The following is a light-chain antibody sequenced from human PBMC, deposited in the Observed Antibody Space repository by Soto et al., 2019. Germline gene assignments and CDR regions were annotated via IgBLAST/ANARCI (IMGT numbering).Light chain of an antibody. V-gene: IGKV1-9*01. Sequence: DIQLTQSPSFLSASVGDRVTITCRASQGISSYLAWYQQKPRKAPKLLIYAASTLQCGVPSRFSGSRSGTEFTLTISSLQPEDFATYYCQQINSYPPGVTFGGGTKVEIK. CDR3: QQINSYPPGVT. CDR1: QGISSY. J-gene: IGKJ4*01. CDR2: AAS.